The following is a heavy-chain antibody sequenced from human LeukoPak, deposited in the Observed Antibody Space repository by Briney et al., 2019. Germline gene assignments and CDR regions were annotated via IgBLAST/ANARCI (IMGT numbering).Heavy chain of an antibody. V-gene: IGHV4-39*01. D-gene: IGHD3-10*01. CDR3: ARSSYYYGSGSYEMDWFDP. Sequence: SETLSLTCTVSGGSISSSSYHWGWIRQPPGEGLEWLGSIYYSGSTYYNPSLKTRVTISVDTSKNQFSLKLSSVTAADTAVYYCARSSYYYGSGSYEMDWFDPWGQGTLVTVSS. J-gene: IGHJ5*02. CDR2: IYYSGST. CDR1: GGSISSSSYH.